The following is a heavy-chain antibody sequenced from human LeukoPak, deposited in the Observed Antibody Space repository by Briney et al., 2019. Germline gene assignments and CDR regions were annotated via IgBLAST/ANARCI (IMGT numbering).Heavy chain of an antibody. CDR1: GGSISSYY. Sequence: SETLSLTCTVSGGSISSYYWSWIRQPPGKGLEWIGYIYYSGSTNYNPSLKSRVTISVDTSKNQFSLKLSSVTAADTAVYYCARHPWELRFDYWGQGTLVTVSS. D-gene: IGHD1-26*01. CDR3: ARHPWELRFDY. CDR2: IYYSGST. J-gene: IGHJ4*02. V-gene: IGHV4-59*08.